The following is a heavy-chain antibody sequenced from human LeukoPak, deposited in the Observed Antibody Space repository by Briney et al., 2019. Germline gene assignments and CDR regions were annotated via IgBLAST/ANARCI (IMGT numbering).Heavy chain of an antibody. CDR3: ARDPLHWNDGVDDSFDI. J-gene: IGHJ3*02. CDR1: GFTFSSYT. CDR2: IGTSSTTI. V-gene: IGHV3-48*04. Sequence: GGSLRLSCAASGFTFSSYTMNWVRQPPGKGLEWVSNIGTSSTTIYYADSVKGRFTISRDNTKNSLYLQMNSLRVEDTAVYYCARDPLHWNDGVDDSFDIWGQGTMVTVSS. D-gene: IGHD1-1*01.